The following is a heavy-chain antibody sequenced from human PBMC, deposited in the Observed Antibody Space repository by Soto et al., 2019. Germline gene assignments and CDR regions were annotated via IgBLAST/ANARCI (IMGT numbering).Heavy chain of an antibody. D-gene: IGHD6-13*01. Sequence: PSETLSLTCTVSGGPVINGDSYLNWIRQHPEKGLEWMGYINYRGTTNYKADLKSRILISVDTSKNQIYLRMTYVTAAKTAVKNCAIDAPGAAPFWGQGTLVTVSS. CDR3: AIDAPGAAPF. J-gene: IGHJ4*02. CDR1: GGPVINGDSY. CDR2: INYRGTT. V-gene: IGHV4-31*03.